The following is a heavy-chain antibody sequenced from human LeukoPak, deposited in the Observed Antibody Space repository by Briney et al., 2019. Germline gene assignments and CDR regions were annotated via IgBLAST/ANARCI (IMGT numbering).Heavy chain of an antibody. CDR2: ISSSSSYI. CDR3: ARGAGNYGFDY. CDR1: GFTFSSYS. D-gene: IGHD4-11*01. J-gene: IGHJ4*02. V-gene: IGHV3-21*01. Sequence: GGSLRLSCAASGFTFSSYSMNWVRQAPGKGLEWVSSISSSSSYIYYADSVKGRFTISRDNAKNSLYLQMNSLRAEDTAVYYCARGAGNYGFDYWGQGTLVNVSS.